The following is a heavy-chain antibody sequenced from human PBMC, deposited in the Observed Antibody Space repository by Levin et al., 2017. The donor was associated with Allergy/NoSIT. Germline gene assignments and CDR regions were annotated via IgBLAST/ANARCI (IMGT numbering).Heavy chain of an antibody. D-gene: IGHD6-6*01. CDR2: ISYSGST. CDR3: ARDQGRWLDS. J-gene: IGHJ5*01. Sequence: SETLSLTCSVSGASVSSTFYYWTWIRQHPGKVLEWIGYISYSGSTYYNPSLKSRLSISLDTAKNQFSLKLTSVTAADTAVYYCARDQGRWLDSWGPGTLVTVSS. CDR1: GASVSSTFYY. V-gene: IGHV4-31*03.